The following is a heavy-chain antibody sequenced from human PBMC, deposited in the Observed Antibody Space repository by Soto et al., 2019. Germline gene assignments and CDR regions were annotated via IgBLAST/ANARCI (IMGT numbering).Heavy chain of an antibody. CDR2: FVPLFGTT. CDR1: EGTFSGYV. Sequence: QLVQSGSEVKKPGSSVKVSCQASEGTFSGYVFTWVRQAPGQGLEWMGEFVPLFGTTNYAHRFSGRITIPAEESTSTAYMELRTLRSDDTAVYYCATHGLGVSSPPYFDNWGQGTLVTVSS. CDR3: ATHGLGVSSPPYFDN. V-gene: IGHV1-69*01. D-gene: IGHD3-16*01. J-gene: IGHJ4*02.